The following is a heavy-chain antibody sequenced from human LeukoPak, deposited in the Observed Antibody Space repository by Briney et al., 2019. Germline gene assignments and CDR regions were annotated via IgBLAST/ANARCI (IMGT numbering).Heavy chain of an antibody. CDR2: ISWDGGST. J-gene: IGHJ6*03. CDR3: AKGYYYYYMDV. Sequence: GGSLRLSCAASGFTFSSYGMNWVRQAPGKGLEWVFLISWDGGSTYYADSVKGRFTISRDNSKNSLYLQMNSLRAEDTALYYCAKGYYYYYMDVWGKGTTVTVSS. V-gene: IGHV3-43D*03. CDR1: GFTFSSYG.